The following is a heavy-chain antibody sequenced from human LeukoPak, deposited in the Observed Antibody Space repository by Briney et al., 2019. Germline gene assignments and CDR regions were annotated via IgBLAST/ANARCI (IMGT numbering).Heavy chain of an antibody. CDR1: GGSISSSSYY. V-gene: IGHV4-39*07. J-gene: IGHJ4*02. Sequence: PSETLSLTCTVSGGSISSSSYYWGWIRQPPGKGLEWIGSIYYSGSTYYNPSLKSRVTISVDTSKNQFSLKLSSVTAADTAVYYCARGNLWFGELLRDWGQGTLVTVSS. CDR3: ARGNLWFGELLRD. CDR2: IYYSGST. D-gene: IGHD3-10*01.